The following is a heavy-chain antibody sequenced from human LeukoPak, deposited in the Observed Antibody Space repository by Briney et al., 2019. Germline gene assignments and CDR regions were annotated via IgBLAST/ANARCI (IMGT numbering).Heavy chain of an antibody. CDR2: IYYNGGA. CDR1: GGSITSGPYY. D-gene: IGHD3-10*01. Sequence: SETLSLTCSVSGGSITSGPYYWGWIRQPPGKGLEWIGSIYYNGGAYYNPSLKSRVTISVDRSKNQFSLKLSSVTAADTAVYYCARANYGSGVIDYWGQGTLVTVSS. V-gene: IGHV4-39*07. CDR3: ARANYGSGVIDY. J-gene: IGHJ4*02.